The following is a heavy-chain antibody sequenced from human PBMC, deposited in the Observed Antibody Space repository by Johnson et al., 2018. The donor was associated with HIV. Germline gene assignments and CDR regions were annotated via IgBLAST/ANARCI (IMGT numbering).Heavy chain of an antibody. CDR1: GFTFSSYG. CDR3: VRPHAFDI. Sequence: VQLVESGGGVVQPGGSLRLSCAASGFTFSSYGMHWVRQAPGKGLEWVSYISSSGSTIYYADSVKGRFTISRDSSKSTLYLQMNSLRAEVTAVYYCVRPHAFDIWGQGTMVTVSS. CDR2: ISSSGSTI. V-gene: IGHV3-48*01. J-gene: IGHJ3*02.